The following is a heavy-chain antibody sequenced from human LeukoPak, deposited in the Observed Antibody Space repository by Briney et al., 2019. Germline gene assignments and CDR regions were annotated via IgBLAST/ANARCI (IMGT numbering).Heavy chain of an antibody. CDR2: INPTSGGT. V-gene: IGHV1-2*02. D-gene: IGHD6-6*01. CDR3: ARDFIAARGEYYYYMDV. CDR1: GYTFTAYW. Sequence: GASVKVSCKASGYTFTAYWMHWVRQAPGQGLEWMGWINPTSGGTNYAQNFQGSVTMTRDTSISTAYMELSRLRSDDTAVYYCARDFIAARGEYYYYMDVWGKGTTVTVSS. J-gene: IGHJ6*03.